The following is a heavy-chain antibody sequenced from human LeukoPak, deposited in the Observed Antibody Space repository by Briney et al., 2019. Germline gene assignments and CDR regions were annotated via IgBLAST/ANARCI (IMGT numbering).Heavy chain of an antibody. CDR3: ARPANMHLDWFMDY. CDR1: GYSFSIYG. CDR2: ISAYNGET. V-gene: IGHV1-18*01. Sequence: AXVTVSCKASGYSFSIYGISWVRQAPGXGLEWMGWISAYNGETRYTQRVQDRITLTTDTTTATAYMELRSLTSDDTAVYYCARPANMHLDWFMDYWGQGTLVTVSS. J-gene: IGHJ4*02. D-gene: IGHD3-9*01.